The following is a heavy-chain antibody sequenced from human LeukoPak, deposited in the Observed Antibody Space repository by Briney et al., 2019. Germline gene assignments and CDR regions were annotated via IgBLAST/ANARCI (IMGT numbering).Heavy chain of an antibody. CDR2: IYYSGST. CDR1: GGSISSSSYY. V-gene: IGHV4-39*07. Sequence: RASETLSLTCTVSGGSISSSSYYWGWIRQPPGEGLEWIGSIYYSGSTNYNPSLKSRVTISVDTSKNQFSLKLSSVTAADTAVYYCAGGWDYDSSGPDYWGQGTLVTVSS. J-gene: IGHJ4*02. CDR3: AGGWDYDSSGPDY. D-gene: IGHD3-22*01.